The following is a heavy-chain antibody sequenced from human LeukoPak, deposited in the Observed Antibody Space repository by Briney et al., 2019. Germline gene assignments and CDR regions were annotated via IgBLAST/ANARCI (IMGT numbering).Heavy chain of an antibody. CDR3: ARVTDPRYNWFDP. J-gene: IGHJ5*02. CDR1: GASISSYY. V-gene: IGHV4-4*07. Sequence: SSETLSLTCTVSGASISSYYWTWIRQPAGKGAAWIGRIHTSGSTNYNPSLKSRVNMSVGTSKNQFSLKLNSVTAADTAVYYCARVTDPRYNWFDPWGQGTLVTVSS. CDR2: IHTSGST. D-gene: IGHD2-21*02.